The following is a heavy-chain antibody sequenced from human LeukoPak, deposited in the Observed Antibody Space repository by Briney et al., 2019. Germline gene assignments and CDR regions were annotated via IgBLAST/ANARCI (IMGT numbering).Heavy chain of an antibody. CDR3: ARDLLTNYDYGGREYFDY. J-gene: IGHJ4*02. Sequence: GRSLRLSCAASGFTFSSYGMHWVRQAPGKGLEWVAVIWYDGSNKYYADSVKGRFTISRDNSKNTLYLQMNSLRAEDTAVYYCARDLLTNYDYGGREYFDYWGQGTLVTVSS. D-gene: IGHD5-12*01. V-gene: IGHV3-33*01. CDR2: IWYDGSNK. CDR1: GFTFSSYG.